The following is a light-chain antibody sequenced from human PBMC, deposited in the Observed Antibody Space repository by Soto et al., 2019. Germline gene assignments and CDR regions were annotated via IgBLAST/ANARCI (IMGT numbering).Light chain of an antibody. CDR2: EVS. CDR1: SSDVGTYNL. J-gene: IGLJ1*01. Sequence: VLTQPASVSGSPGQSITISCTGSSSDVGTYNLVSWYQQHPGKAPKLMIYEVSKRPSGVSNRFSGSKSGNTASLTISGLQADDEADYYCSSYASGSTHVFGTGTKVTVL. V-gene: IGLV2-23*02. CDR3: SSYASGSTHV.